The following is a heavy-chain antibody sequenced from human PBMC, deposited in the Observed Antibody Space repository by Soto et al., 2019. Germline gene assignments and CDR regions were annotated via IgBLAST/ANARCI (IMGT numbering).Heavy chain of an antibody. D-gene: IGHD5-12*01. Sequence: PSETLSLTCAVSGYSISSGYYWGWIRQPPGKGLERIGSIYHSGSTYYNPSLKSRVTISVDTSKNQFSLKLSSVTAADTAVYYCARRVDNWFDPWGQGTLVTVSS. CDR1: GYSISSGYY. CDR3: ARRVDNWFDP. J-gene: IGHJ5*02. CDR2: IYHSGST. V-gene: IGHV4-38-2*01.